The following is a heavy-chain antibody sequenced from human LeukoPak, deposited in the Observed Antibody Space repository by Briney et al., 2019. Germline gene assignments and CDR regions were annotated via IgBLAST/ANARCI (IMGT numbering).Heavy chain of an antibody. CDR2: IGYDGSNK. V-gene: IGHV3-33*01. Sequence: PGGSLRLSCAASGFTFSDYAMHWVRQAPGKGLEWVAVIGYDGSNKYDADSVKGRFTISRDNSKNMMYMQMNRLRGEDTAVYYCARDRFMVRRVMVGTFDVWRQGTMVTVSS. CDR3: ARDRFMVRRVMVGTFDV. CDR1: GFTFSDYA. J-gene: IGHJ3*01. D-gene: IGHD3-10*01.